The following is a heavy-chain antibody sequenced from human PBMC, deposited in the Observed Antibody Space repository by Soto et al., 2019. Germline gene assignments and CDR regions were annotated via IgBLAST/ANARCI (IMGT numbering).Heavy chain of an antibody. V-gene: IGHV3-23*01. CDR3: AKVQLFYWLTLPPPHFYY. Sequence: PGGSLRLSCAASGFTFSGSAMHWVRQASGKGLEWVSAISGSGGSTYYADSVKGRFTISRDNSKNTLYLQMNSLRAEDTAVYYCAKVQLFYWLTLPPPHFYYWGQGTLVTVSS. CDR2: ISGSGGST. D-gene: IGHD3-9*01. J-gene: IGHJ4*02. CDR1: GFTFSGSA.